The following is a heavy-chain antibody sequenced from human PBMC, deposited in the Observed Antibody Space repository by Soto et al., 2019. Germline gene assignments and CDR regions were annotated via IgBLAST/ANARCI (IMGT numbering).Heavy chain of an antibody. Sequence: PGGSLRLSCAASEFRFSSYWMHWVRQAPGKGLVWVSHIRNDGSYTTYADSVKGRFTISRDNAKNSLYLQMNSLRAEDTAVYYCARDNYSGYCSGGSCYPIFDYWGQGTLVTVSS. D-gene: IGHD2-15*01. CDR1: EFRFSSYW. CDR2: IRNDGSYT. J-gene: IGHJ4*02. V-gene: IGHV3-74*01. CDR3: ARDNYSGYCSGGSCYPIFDY.